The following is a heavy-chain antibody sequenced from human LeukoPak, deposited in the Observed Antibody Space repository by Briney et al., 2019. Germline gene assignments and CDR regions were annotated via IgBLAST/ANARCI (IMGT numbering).Heavy chain of an antibody. CDR1: GGSSGFYS. CDR3: LQWFPESALDA. Sequence: PSETLSLTCAVYGGSSGFYSWAGIRQAPGKGRDGIGEINHSGGTNYNPSLESRVIISVDTSRKQFNLRLNSVTAADTAVYYCLQWFPESALDAWGQGTTVTVSS. J-gene: IGHJ6*02. D-gene: IGHD3-10*01. V-gene: IGHV4-34*01. CDR2: INHSGGT.